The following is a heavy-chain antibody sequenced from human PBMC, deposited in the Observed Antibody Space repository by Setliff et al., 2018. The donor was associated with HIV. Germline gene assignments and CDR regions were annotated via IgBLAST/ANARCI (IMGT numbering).Heavy chain of an antibody. V-gene: IGHV5-10-1*01. Sequence: ESLKISCKGSGYSFTSYWISWVRQMPGKGLEWMGRIDPSNSNTNYSPSFQGHVTISADKSISTAYLQWSSLKASDTAMYYCARGFYGDYYFDYWGQGTLVTVSS. CDR2: IDPSNSNT. D-gene: IGHD4-17*01. J-gene: IGHJ4*02. CDR3: ARGFYGDYYFDY. CDR1: GYSFTSYW.